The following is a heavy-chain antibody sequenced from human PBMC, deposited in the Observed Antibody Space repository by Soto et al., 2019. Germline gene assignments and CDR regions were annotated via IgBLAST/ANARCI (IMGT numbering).Heavy chain of an antibody. CDR3: ARGEGVVVAATNYYFDY. V-gene: IGHV1-46*03. CDR1: GYTFTSYY. Sequence: ASVKVSCKASGYTFTSYYMHWVRQAPGQGLERMGIINPSGGSTSYAQKFQGKVTMTRDTSTSTVYMELSSLRSEDTAVYYCARGEGVVVAATNYYFDYWGQGTLVTVSS. J-gene: IGHJ4*02. D-gene: IGHD2-15*01. CDR2: INPSGGST.